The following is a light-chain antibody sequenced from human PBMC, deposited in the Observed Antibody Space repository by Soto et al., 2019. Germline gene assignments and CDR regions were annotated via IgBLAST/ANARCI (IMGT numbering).Light chain of an antibody. CDR3: QQYNDLPYT. CDR1: QSVSSW. CDR2: KAP. V-gene: IGKV1-5*03. Sequence: DIQMTQSPSTLSASVGDSVTITGRASQSVSSWLAWYQQKPGKAPKLLIYKAPTLESWVPSRFIGSGSGTYSTLTLTSLQPDDFATYYCQQYNDLPYTFGQGTKLEIK. J-gene: IGKJ2*01.